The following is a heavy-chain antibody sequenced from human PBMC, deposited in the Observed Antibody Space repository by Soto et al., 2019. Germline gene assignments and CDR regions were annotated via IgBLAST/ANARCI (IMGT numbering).Heavy chain of an antibody. CDR1: GGSISSSNW. CDR2: IYHSGST. CDR3: ARDEGDGSGWTYFDY. Sequence: QVQLQESGPGLVKPSGTLSLTCAVSGGSISSSNWWSWVRQPPGKGLEWIGEIYHSGSTNYNPSLKSRVTISVDKSKNQFSLKRSSVTAADTAVYYCARDEGDGSGWTYFDYWGQGTLVTVSS. V-gene: IGHV4-4*02. D-gene: IGHD6-19*01. J-gene: IGHJ4*02.